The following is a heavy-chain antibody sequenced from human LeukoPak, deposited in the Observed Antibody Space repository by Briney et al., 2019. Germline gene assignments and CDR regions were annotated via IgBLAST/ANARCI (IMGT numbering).Heavy chain of an antibody. CDR2: IIPIFGTA. CDR1: GGTFSSYA. D-gene: IGHD3-10*01. V-gene: IGHV1-69*01. Sequence: SVKVSCKDSGGTFSSYAISWVRQAPGQGLEWMGGIIPIFGTANYAQKFQGRVTITADESTSTAYMELSSLRSEDTAVYYCARESPRLLLWFGEESAFDIWGQGTMVTVSS. J-gene: IGHJ3*02. CDR3: ARESPRLLLWFGEESAFDI.